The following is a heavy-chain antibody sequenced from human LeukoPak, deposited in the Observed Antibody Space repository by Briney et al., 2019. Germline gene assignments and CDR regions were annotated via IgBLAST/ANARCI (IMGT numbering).Heavy chain of an antibody. J-gene: IGHJ4*02. CDR2: ISSSGSTI. CDR1: GFTFSSYG. V-gene: IGHV3-48*01. D-gene: IGHD3-3*01. CDR3: ARAVLRFLEWLPTYPDY. Sequence: GGSLRLSCAASGFTFSSYGMHWVRQAPGKGLEWVSYISSSGSTIYYADSVKGRFTISRDNAKNSLYLQMNSLRAEDTAVYYCARAVLRFLEWLPTYPDYWGQGTLVTVSS.